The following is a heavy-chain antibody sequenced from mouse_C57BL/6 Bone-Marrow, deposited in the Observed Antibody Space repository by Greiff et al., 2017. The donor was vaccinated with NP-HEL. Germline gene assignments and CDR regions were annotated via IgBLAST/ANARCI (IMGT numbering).Heavy chain of an antibody. V-gene: IGHV1-81*01. D-gene: IGHD1-1*01. J-gene: IGHJ3*01. CDR2: IYPRSGNT. CDR1: GYTFTRYG. Sequence: VQLQQSGAELARPGASVKLSCKASGYTFTRYGISWVKQRTGQGLEWIGEIYPRSGNTYYNEKFKGKATLTADKSSSTAYMELRSLTSDDSAVYFCASDNYGSSFDWGQGTLVTVSA. CDR3: ASDNYGSSFD.